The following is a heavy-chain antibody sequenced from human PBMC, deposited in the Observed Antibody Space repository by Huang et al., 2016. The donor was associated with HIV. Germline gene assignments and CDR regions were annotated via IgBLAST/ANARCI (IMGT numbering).Heavy chain of an antibody. CDR2: VYHGGST. Sequence: QLQLQESGPGQVKPSETLSLTCTVSGDFISSTNYYWGWIRQSPGKGLEWVGSVYHGGSTNYNPSLKSRVTLSVDTSRNQFSVRLNSVTDADTAVYYCASQHIGAAATWFWGRGTQVAVSS. CDR1: GDFISSTNYY. CDR3: ASQHIGAAATWF. V-gene: IGHV4-39*01. J-gene: IGHJ4*02. D-gene: IGHD6-13*01.